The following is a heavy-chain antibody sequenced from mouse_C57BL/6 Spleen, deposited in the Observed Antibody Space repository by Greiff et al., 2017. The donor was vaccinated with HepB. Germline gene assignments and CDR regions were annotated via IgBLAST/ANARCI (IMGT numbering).Heavy chain of an antibody. CDR3: AREVETTGTGAYFDY. CDR2: IDPSDSYT. Sequence: VQLQQSGAELVRPGTSVKLSCKASGYTFTSYWMHWVKQRPGQGLEWIGVIDPSDSYTNYNQKFKGKATLTVDTSSSTAYMQLSSLTSEDSAVYYCAREVETTGTGAYFDYWGQGTTLTVSS. CDR1: GYTFTSYW. V-gene: IGHV1-59*01. D-gene: IGHD4-1*02. J-gene: IGHJ2*01.